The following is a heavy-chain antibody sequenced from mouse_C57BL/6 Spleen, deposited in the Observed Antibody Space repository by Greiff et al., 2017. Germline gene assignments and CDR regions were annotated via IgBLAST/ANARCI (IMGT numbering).Heavy chain of an antibody. D-gene: IGHD3-2*02. V-gene: IGHV1-42*01. Sequence: VQLQQSGPELVKPGASVKISCKASGYSFTGYYMNWVKQSPEKSLEWIGEINPCTGGTTYNQKFKAKATLTVDKSSSTTYRKLKSLTSEDSAVXYCARDSSGYGIAYWGQGTLVTVSA. CDR3: ARDSSGYGIAY. CDR2: INPCTGGT. J-gene: IGHJ3*01. CDR1: GYSFTGYY.